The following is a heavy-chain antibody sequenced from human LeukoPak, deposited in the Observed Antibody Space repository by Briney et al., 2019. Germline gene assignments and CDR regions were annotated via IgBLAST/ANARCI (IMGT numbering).Heavy chain of an antibody. CDR2: INPNSGDT. V-gene: IGHV1-2*06. D-gene: IGHD2-2*01. CDR3: ARDYCSSTSCLFDY. J-gene: IGHJ4*02. CDR1: GGTFSSYA. Sequence: RASVKVSCTASGGTFSSYAISWVRQAPGQGLEWMGRINPNSGDTNSAQKFHGRVAMTRDTSISTAFMELTRLRSDDTAVYYCARDYCSSTSCLFDYWGQGTLVTVSS.